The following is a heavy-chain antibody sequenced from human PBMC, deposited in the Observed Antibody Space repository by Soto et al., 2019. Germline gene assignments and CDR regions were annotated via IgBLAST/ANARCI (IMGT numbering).Heavy chain of an antibody. J-gene: IGHJ5*02. CDR1: GGSISSYY. CDR2: IYYSGST. D-gene: IGHD5-18*01. CDR3: ARHPDVKDTAAQRRSDNWFDP. Sequence: QVQLQESGPGLVKPSETLSLTCTVSGGSISSYYWSWIRQPPGKGLEWIGYIYYSGSTNYNPSLKSRVTISVDTSKNQFSLKLSSVTAADTAVYYCARHPDVKDTAAQRRSDNWFDPWGQGTLVTVSS. V-gene: IGHV4-59*08.